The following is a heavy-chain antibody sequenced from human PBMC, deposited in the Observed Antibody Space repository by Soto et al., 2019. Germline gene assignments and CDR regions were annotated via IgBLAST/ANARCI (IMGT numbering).Heavy chain of an antibody. D-gene: IGHD2-15*01. CDR3: AHRPSTAPGYFDY. CDR1: GSSLSTNGVG. V-gene: IGHV2-5*02. J-gene: IGHJ4*02. CDR2: IYWDDDR. Sequence: GSGPTLVNPTQTLTLTCSFSGSSLSTNGVGVAWIRQPPGKALEWLALIYWDDDRRYNPSLKSRLTITKDTSKNQVVLTMTNVDPVDTATYYCAHRPSTAPGYFDYWGQGTLVTVSS.